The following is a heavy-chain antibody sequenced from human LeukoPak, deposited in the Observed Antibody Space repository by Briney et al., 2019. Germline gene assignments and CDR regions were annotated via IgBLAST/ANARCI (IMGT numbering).Heavy chain of an antibody. J-gene: IGHJ4*02. Sequence: SQTLSLTCTVSGGSTSSGSYYWSWIRQPAGEGLEWIGRIYTSGSTNYNPSLKSRVTISVDTSENQISLKLSSVTAADTAVYYCARHGPADSRSYPLDYWGQGTLVTVSS. CDR1: GGSTSSGSYY. CDR3: ARHGPADSRSYPLDY. D-gene: IGHD3-10*01. CDR2: IYTSGST. V-gene: IGHV4-61*02.